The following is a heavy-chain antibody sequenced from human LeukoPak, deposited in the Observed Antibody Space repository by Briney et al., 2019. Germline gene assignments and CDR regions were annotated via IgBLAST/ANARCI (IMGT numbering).Heavy chain of an antibody. CDR1: GDSINNYY. CDR2: IYYSGST. CDR3: ASLYYYDSSGPPVGYFDY. D-gene: IGHD3-22*01. V-gene: IGHV4-39*01. J-gene: IGHJ4*02. Sequence: PSETLSLTCTVSGDSINNYYWGWIRQPPGKGLEWIGSIYYSGSTYYNPSLKSRVTISVDTSKNQFSLKLSSVTAADTAVYYCASLYYYDSSGPPVGYFDYWGQGTLVTVSS.